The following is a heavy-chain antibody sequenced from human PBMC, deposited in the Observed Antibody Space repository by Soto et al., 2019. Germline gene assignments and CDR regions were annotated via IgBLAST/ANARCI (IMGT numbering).Heavy chain of an antibody. Sequence: ASVKVSCKASGYPFTGYYIHWVRQAPGQGLEWVGWINPDSGDTSYAQKFQGRVTMTRDTSISTVYMDLSSLRSDDTAVYYCARVGGFSYCGGDCYCVWAQGTLIAVSS. CDR2: INPDSGDT. V-gene: IGHV1-2*02. J-gene: IGHJ1*01. D-gene: IGHD2-21*02. CDR3: ARVGGFSYCGGDCYCV. CDR1: GYPFTGYY.